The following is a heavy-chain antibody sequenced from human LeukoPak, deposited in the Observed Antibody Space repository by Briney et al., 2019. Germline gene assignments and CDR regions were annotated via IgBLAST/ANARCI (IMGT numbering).Heavy chain of an antibody. CDR1: GGSVSTSSYY. CDR3: AGSDLTQDYWDY. CDR2: IYSSGYT. Sequence: SETLFLTCTVSGGSVSTSSYYWGWIRQPPGKGLEWIGRIYSSGYTYYNPSLESRATISVDTSKNQFSLKLTSVTAADTAVYYCAGSDLTQDYWDYWGQGTLVTVSS. V-gene: IGHV4-39*07. J-gene: IGHJ4*02. D-gene: IGHD2-15*01.